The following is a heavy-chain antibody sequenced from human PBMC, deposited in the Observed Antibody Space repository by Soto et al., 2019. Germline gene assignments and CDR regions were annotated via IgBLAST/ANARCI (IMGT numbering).Heavy chain of an antibody. CDR3: ARDKGYSYGYPLGF. Sequence: SLTCTVSGGSISSSSYYWGWIRQPPGKGLEWIGYIYYNGSTKYNPSLKSRVTISVDTSKNQFSLKLSSVTAADTAVYYCARDKGYSYGYPLGFWGQGTLVTVSS. V-gene: IGHV4-61*01. J-gene: IGHJ4*02. CDR1: GGSISSSSYY. D-gene: IGHD5-18*01. CDR2: IYYNGST.